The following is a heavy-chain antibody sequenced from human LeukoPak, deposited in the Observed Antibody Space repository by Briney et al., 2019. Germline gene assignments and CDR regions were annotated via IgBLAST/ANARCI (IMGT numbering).Heavy chain of an antibody. D-gene: IGHD4-11*01. CDR1: GFTFSSYW. J-gene: IGHJ6*02. Sequence: GGSLRLSCAASGFTFSSYWMSWVRQAPGKGLEWVANIKQDGSEKYYVDSVKGPFTISRDNAKNSLYLQMNSLRAEDTAVYYCARDGLPDTVIMLYYYYGMDVWGQGTTVTVSS. CDR2: IKQDGSEK. V-gene: IGHV3-7*01. CDR3: ARDGLPDTVIMLYYYYGMDV.